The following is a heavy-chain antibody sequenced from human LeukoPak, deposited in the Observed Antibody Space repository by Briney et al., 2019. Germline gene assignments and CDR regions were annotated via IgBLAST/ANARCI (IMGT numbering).Heavy chain of an antibody. D-gene: IGHD3-10*01. CDR1: GGTFSSYA. V-gene: IGHV1-69*04. CDR2: IIPILGIA. CDR3: ARASMVRGVIITRYFDY. J-gene: IGHJ4*02. Sequence: SVKVSCKASGGTFSSYAIRWVRQAPGQGLEWMGRIIPILGIANYAQKFQGRVTITADKSTSTAYMELSSLRSEDTAVYYCARASMVRGVIITRYFDYWGQGTLVTVSS.